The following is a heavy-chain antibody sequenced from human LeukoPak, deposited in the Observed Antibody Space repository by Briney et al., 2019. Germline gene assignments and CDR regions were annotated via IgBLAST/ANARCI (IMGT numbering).Heavy chain of an antibody. J-gene: IGHJ5*02. V-gene: IGHV4-39*07. CDR1: GGSISSSSYY. CDR2: IYYSGST. Sequence: SETLSLTCTVSGGSISSSSYYWGWIRQPPGKGLEWIGSIYYSGSTYYNPSLKSRVTISVDTSKNQFSLKLSSVTAADTAVYYCARDPLFRCSSTSCCLSPWGQGTLVTVSS. D-gene: IGHD2-2*01. CDR3: ARDPLFRCSSTSCCLSP.